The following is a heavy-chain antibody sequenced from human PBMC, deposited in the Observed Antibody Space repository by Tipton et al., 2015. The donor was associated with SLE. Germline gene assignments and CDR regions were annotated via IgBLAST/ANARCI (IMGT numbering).Heavy chain of an antibody. CDR3: ARDLAGYLFDP. D-gene: IGHD6-13*01. CDR1: GGSFSGYY. J-gene: IGHJ5*02. Sequence: TLSLTCAVYGGSFSGYYWSWIRQPPGKGLEWIGEINHSGRTNCNPSLKSRVTISVDTSKNQFSLKLSSVTAADTAVYYCARDLAGYLFDPWGQGTLVTVSS. CDR2: INHSGRT. V-gene: IGHV4-34*01.